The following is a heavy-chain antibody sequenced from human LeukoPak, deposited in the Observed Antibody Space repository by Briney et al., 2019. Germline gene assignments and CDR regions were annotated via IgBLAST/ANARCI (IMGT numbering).Heavy chain of an antibody. V-gene: IGHV3-43D*03. CDR3: AKDITAAAGTSGSWGHFQH. CDR1: GFTFDDYA. D-gene: IGHD6-13*01. Sequence: GGSLRLSCAASGFTFDDYAMHWVRQAPGKGLEWVSLISWDGGSTYYADSVKGRFTISRDNSKNSLYLQMNSLRAEDTALYYCAKDITAAAGTSGSWGHFQHWGQGTLVTVSS. J-gene: IGHJ1*01. CDR2: ISWDGGST.